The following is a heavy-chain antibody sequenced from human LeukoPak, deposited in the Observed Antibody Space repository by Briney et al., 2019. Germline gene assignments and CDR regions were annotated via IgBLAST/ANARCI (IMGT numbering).Heavy chain of an antibody. D-gene: IGHD2-21*02. Sequence: PSETLSLTCAVSGGSISSGGYSWSCIRQPPGTGLEWIGYIYHSGSTYYNPSLKSRVTISVVRSKNQFSLKLSSVTAADTAVYYCARLHCGGDCYSLNWFDPWGQGTLVTVSS. CDR3: ARLHCGGDCYSLNWFDP. J-gene: IGHJ5*02. CDR2: IYHSGST. CDR1: GGSISSGGYS. V-gene: IGHV4-30-2*01.